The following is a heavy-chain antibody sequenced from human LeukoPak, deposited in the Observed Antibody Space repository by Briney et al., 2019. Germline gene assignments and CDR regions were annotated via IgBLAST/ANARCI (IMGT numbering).Heavy chain of an antibody. CDR2: ISSGSRTT. CDR3: ARDPRFLEWFPPFDY. J-gene: IGHJ4*02. Sequence: GGSLRLSCAASGFIFNSYSMNWVRQAPGKGLEWVSSISSGSRTTHYADSVKGRFTISRDNAKNSLYLQMNSLRAEDTAVYYCARDPRFLEWFPPFDYWGQGTLVTVSS. D-gene: IGHD3-3*01. V-gene: IGHV3-48*01. CDR1: GFIFNSYS.